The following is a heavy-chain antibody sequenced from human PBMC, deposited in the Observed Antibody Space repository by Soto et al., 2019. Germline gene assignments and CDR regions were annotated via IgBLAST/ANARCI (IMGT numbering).Heavy chain of an antibody. Sequence: HPGGSLRLSCAASGLGVSTNYLNWIRQTPVKGLEWLAVLDTDGDTSYADSVRGRFTISRDHSTNTAFLQMSNVRAEDTAVYYCATALAFGEHNFDFWGHGTQVTVSS. D-gene: IGHD4-17*01. CDR1: GLGVSTNY. CDR2: LDTDGDT. CDR3: ATALAFGEHNFDF. V-gene: IGHV3-53*01. J-gene: IGHJ4*01.